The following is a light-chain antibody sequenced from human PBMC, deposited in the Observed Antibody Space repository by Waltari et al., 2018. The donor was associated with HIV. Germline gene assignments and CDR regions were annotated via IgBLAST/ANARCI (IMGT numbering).Light chain of an antibody. Sequence: IQLTQSPSSLSASVGDRVTITCRASRDITRYLNWFQQNPGKAPKLLIHGDSTLQSGVPARFSGSGSATDFTLTISSLQPEDFATYYCLQTHSTPLTFGSGTKVD. CDR1: RDITRY. CDR2: GDS. J-gene: IGKJ3*01. CDR3: LQTHSTPLT. V-gene: IGKV1-39*01.